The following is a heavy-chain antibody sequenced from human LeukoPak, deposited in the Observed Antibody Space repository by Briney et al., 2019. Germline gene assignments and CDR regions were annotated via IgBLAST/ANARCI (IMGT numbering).Heavy chain of an antibody. CDR2: INHSGST. V-gene: IGHV4-34*01. D-gene: IGHD6-19*01. CDR3: AAQWLVRHAFDI. Sequence: SSETLSLTCAVFGGSLSGRYWSWTRQPPGKGLEWIGEINHSGSTNYNPSLKSRVTISLGTSKNQFSLEMSSATAADTAIYYCAAQWLVRHAFDIWGQGTMVTVSS. J-gene: IGHJ3*02. CDR1: GGSLSGRY.